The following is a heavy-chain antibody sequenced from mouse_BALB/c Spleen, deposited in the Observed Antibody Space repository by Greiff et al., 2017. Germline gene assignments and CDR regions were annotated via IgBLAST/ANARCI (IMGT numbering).Heavy chain of an antibody. Sequence: DVKLVESGPELVKPGASVKMSCKASGYTFTSYVMHWVKQKPGQGLEWIGRIDPANGNTKYDPKFQGKATITADTSSNTAYLQLSSLTSEDTAVYYCAFNWDVGYWGQGTTLTVSS. CDR3: AFNWDVGY. CDR2: IDPANGNT. D-gene: IGHD4-1*02. J-gene: IGHJ2*01. CDR1: GYTFTSYV. V-gene: IGHV14-3*02.